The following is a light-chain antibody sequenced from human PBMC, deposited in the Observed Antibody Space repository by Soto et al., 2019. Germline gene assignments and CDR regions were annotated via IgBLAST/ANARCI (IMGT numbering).Light chain of an antibody. V-gene: IGKV1-39*01. Sequence: DIQMTQSPSSLSASVGDRVTITCRSSQSISDYLNWYQQKPGRAPSLLIYGASTLQSGVPPRFSGSGSGTDFTLTITSLQPEDYAIYYCQQSFTTPRYTFGQGTKLEMK. CDR1: QSISDY. CDR3: QQSFTTPRYT. J-gene: IGKJ2*01. CDR2: GAS.